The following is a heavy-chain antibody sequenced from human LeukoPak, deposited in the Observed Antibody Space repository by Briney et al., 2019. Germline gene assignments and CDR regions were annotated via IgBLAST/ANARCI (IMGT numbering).Heavy chain of an antibody. V-gene: IGHV4-4*07. Sequence: SETLSPTCTVSGGSISSYYWSWIRQPAGKGLEWIGRIYSTGSTNYNPSLKSRVTMSVDTSKNQFSLRLRSVTAADTAVYYCARQIASAGTAGFDFWGQGALVTVSS. D-gene: IGHD6-13*01. CDR1: GGSISSYY. CDR3: ARQIASAGTAGFDF. J-gene: IGHJ4*02. CDR2: IYSTGST.